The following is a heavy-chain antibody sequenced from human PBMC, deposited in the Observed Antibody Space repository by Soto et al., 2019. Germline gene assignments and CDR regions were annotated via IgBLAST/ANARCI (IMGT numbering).Heavy chain of an antibody. V-gene: IGHV1-69*06. CDR3: ARGGALSTSWDWGDRLDS. D-gene: IGHD7-27*01. CDR1: GYSFSSHA. CDR2: IIPVFGTP. Sequence: QVQLEQSGSEVQKSGSSVKVSCKASGYSFSSHAITWVRQAPGQGLEWMGGIIPVFGTPTYAQKFQGRLTISANKSRNTSSLELRSLRSEDTAVYYCARGGALSTSWDWGDRLDSWGQGTQVTGSS. J-gene: IGHJ4*02.